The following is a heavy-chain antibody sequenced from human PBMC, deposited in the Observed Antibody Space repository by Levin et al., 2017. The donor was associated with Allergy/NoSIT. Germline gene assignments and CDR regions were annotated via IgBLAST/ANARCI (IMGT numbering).Heavy chain of an antibody. CDR2: ISYDGSNK. CDR3: ARALDNRNYGGFEY. CDR1: GFTFSTYA. D-gene: IGHD1-7*01. Sequence: GGSLRLSCAASGFTFSTYAMHWVRQAPGKGLEWVAEISYDGSNKNYADSEKGRFTISRDNSKNTLYLQMNSLRAEDTAVYYCARALDNRNYGGFEYWGQGTLVTVSS. J-gene: IGHJ4*02. V-gene: IGHV3-30*03.